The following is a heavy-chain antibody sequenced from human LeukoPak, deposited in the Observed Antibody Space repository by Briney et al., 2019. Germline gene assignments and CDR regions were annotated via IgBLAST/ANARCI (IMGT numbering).Heavy chain of an antibody. CDR3: ARAGYYDILTGSQAGWFDP. CDR2: IYYSGST. V-gene: IGHV4-39*07. Sequence: SETLSLTCTVSGGSISSSSYYWGWIRQPPGKGLEWIGSIYYSGSTYYNPSLKSRVTISVDTSKNQFSLKLSSVTAADTAVYYCARAGYYDILTGSQAGWFDPWGQGTLVTVSS. D-gene: IGHD3-9*01. J-gene: IGHJ5*02. CDR1: GGSISSSSYY.